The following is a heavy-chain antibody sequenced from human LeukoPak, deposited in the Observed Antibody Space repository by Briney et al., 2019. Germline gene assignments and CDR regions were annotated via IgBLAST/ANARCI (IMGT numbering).Heavy chain of an antibody. CDR2: TRSDGSNK. J-gene: IGHJ4*02. V-gene: IGHV3-30*02. Sequence: GGSLRLSCAASGFTFSSSAMTWVRQAPGKGLEWVAFTRSDGSNKNYTDSVKGRFTISKDNSKNMVYLQMNSLRAEDTAVYYCVGNFDYWGQGTLVSVSS. D-gene: IGHD7-27*01. CDR3: VGNFDY. CDR1: GFTFSSSA.